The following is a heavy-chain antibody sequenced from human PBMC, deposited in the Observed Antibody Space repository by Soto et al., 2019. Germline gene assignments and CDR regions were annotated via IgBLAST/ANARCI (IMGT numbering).Heavy chain of an antibody. J-gene: IGHJ5*02. CDR1: GGSFSGYY. D-gene: IGHD6-13*01. CDR3: ARGTIAAAGTRSTRTHANRFDP. CDR2: INHSGST. Sequence: PSETLSLTCAVYGGSFSGYYWSWIRQPPGKGLEWIGEINHSGSTNYNPSLKSRVTISVDTSKNQFSLKLSSVTAADTAVYYCARGTIAAAGTRSTRTHANRFDPWGQGTLVTVSS. V-gene: IGHV4-34*01.